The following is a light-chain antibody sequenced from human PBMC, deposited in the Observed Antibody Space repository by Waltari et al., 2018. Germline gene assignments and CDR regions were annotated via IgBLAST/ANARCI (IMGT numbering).Light chain of an antibody. J-gene: IGKJ1*01. CDR2: GAY. Sequence: EVVLTQSPGTLSLSTGETATLSCRASQSIGRYLVWYQQKSGQAPRLLIYGAYTRATGIPDRFSGSGSGTDFSLTISRVETEDVAVYYCQNHERLPATFGQGTKVEIK. CDR1: QSIGRY. CDR3: QNHERLPAT. V-gene: IGKV3-20*01.